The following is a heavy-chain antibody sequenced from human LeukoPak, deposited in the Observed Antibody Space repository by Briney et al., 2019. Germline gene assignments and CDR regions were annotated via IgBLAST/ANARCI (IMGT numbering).Heavy chain of an antibody. CDR3: AKDLVALHYDFWSGYPPVAFDI. Sequence: PGGSLRLSCAASGFTFSSYAMSWVRQAPGKGLEWVSAISGSGGSTYYADSVKGRFTISRDNSKNTLYLQMNSLRAEDTAVYYCAKDLVALHYDFWSGYPPVAFDIWGQGTMVTVSS. CDR1: GFTFSSYA. CDR2: ISGSGGST. V-gene: IGHV3-23*01. D-gene: IGHD3-3*01. J-gene: IGHJ3*02.